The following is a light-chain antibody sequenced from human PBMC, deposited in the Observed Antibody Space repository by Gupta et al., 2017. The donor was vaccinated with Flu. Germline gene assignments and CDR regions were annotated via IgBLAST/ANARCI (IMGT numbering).Light chain of an antibody. CDR3: QQRTNWLWT. CDR1: QSIGTS. Sequence: PDTLSLSPGERATLSCRASQSIGTSLAWYQQKPGQAPRLLIYDASNRATGIPARFSGGGSGTDFTLTISSLESEDFGLYYCQQRTNWLWTFGQGTKVEI. CDR2: DAS. V-gene: IGKV3-11*01. J-gene: IGKJ1*01.